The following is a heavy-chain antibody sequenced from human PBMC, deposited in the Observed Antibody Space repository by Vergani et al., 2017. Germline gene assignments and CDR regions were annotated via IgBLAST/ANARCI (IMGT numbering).Heavy chain of an antibody. CDR3: AIDRVLDGYNPDYYYYYYYMDV. CDR2: ISSSSSYI. Sequence: EVQLVESGGGLVKPGGSLRLSCAASGFTFSSYSMNWVRQAPGKGLEWVSSISSSSSYIYYADAVKGRFTSSRDNAKSSLYLQMNSLRAEDTAVYYCAIDRVLDGYNPDYYYYYYYMDVWGKGTTVTVSS. J-gene: IGHJ6*03. CDR1: GFTFSSYS. V-gene: IGHV3-21*04. D-gene: IGHD5-24*01.